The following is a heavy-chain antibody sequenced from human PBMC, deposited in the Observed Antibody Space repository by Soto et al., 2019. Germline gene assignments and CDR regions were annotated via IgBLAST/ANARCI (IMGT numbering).Heavy chain of an antibody. CDR2: IYHSGST. V-gene: IGHV4-38-2*01. CDR3: AVVTIFAAEEHTFET. D-gene: IGHD3-3*01. CDR1: VYSISSGYY. J-gene: IGHJ5*02. Sequence: PSETLSLTCAVSVYSISSGYYWVWIRRPPGKGLEWIGSIYHSGSTYYNPSLKSRVTISVDTSKNQFSLKLSSVTAADTAVYYCAVVTIFAAEEHTFETWGKGTLLTVSS.